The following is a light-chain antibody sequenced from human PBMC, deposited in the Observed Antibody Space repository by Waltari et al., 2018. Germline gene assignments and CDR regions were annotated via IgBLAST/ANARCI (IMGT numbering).Light chain of an antibody. V-gene: IGLV1-51*01. CDR2: DNK. Sequence: QSVLTQPPSVSAAPGPKVTISCSGSSSNIGNNYVSWYQQLPGTAPKLLIYDNKKRPSGIPDRFSGSKSGTSATLGITGLQTGDEADYYCGTWDSSLSAVFGGGTKLTVL. CDR3: GTWDSSLSAV. J-gene: IGLJ2*01. CDR1: SSNIGNNY.